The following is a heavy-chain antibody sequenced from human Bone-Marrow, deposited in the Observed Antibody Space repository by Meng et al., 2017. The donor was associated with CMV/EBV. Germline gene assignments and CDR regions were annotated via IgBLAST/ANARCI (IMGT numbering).Heavy chain of an antibody. Sequence: SVKVSCKASGGTFSSYAISWVRQAPGQGLEWMGGIIPILGIANYAQKFQGRVTITADKSTSTAYMELSSLRSEDTAVYYRAREVDDAYFDYWGQGTLVTVSS. CDR3: AREVDDAYFDY. J-gene: IGHJ4*02. D-gene: IGHD5/OR15-5a*01. V-gene: IGHV1-69*10. CDR2: IIPILGIA. CDR1: GGTFSSYA.